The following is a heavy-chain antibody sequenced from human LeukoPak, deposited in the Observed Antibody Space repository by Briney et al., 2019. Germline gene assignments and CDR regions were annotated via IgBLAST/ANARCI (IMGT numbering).Heavy chain of an antibody. CDR2: IGTAGDT. V-gene: IGHV3-13*01. J-gene: IGHJ4*02. CDR3: ARGGYYDSSGYYLFDY. Sequence: PGGSLRLSCAASGFTFSSYDMHWVRHATGKGLEWVSAIGTAGDTYYPGSVKGRFTISRENAKNSLYLQMNSLRAGDTAVYYCARGGYYDSSGYYLFDYWGQGTLVTVSS. D-gene: IGHD3-22*01. CDR1: GFTFSSYD.